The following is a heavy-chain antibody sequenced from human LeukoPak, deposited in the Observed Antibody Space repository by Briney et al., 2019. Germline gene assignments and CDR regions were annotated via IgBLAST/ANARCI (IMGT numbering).Heavy chain of an antibody. D-gene: IGHD3-10*01. V-gene: IGHV3-23*01. CDR3: APSKYYGYSFDY. CDR1: GFTFSSYA. CDR2: ISGSGGST. Sequence: GGSLRLSCAASGFTFSSYAMSWVRQAPGKGLEWVSAISGSGGSTYYADSVKDRFTISRDNSKNTLYLQMNSLRAEDTAVYYCAPSKYYGYSFDYWGQGTLVTVSS. J-gene: IGHJ4*02.